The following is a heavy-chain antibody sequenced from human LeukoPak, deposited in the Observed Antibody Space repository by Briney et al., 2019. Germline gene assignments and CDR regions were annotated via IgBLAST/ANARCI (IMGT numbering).Heavy chain of an antibody. V-gene: IGHV3-66*04. CDR1: GFTVGYNY. CDR3: ARRSNPPGRIDH. CDR2: IYNSGST. J-gene: IGHJ4*02. D-gene: IGHD1-14*01. Sequence: TGGSLRLSCAASGFTVGYNYMTWVRQAPGKGLEWVSVIYNSGSTYYADSVKGRFTISRDNSKNTMYLQMNSLKGEDTAVYYCARRSNPPGRIDHWGQGTLVTVSS.